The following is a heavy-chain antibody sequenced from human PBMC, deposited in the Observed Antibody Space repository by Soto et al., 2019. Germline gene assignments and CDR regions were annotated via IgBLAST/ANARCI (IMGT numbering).Heavy chain of an antibody. D-gene: IGHD2-15*01. J-gene: IGHJ4*02. CDR1: GFTFSRQA. CDR3: ATGFLGLCTGGNCPLDY. V-gene: IGHV3-33*01. Sequence: QVQLVESGGGVVQPERSLRLSCAASGFTFSRQAMHWVRQAPGRGLEWVAVIWYHGIDKYYADSVKGCFTISRDNSKNTVYLQMNSLRGEDTAVYYCATGFLGLCTGGNCPLDYWGQGTLVTVSS. CDR2: IWYHGIDK.